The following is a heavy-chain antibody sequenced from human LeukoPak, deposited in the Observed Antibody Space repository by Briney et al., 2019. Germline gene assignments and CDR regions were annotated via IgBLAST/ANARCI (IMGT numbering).Heavy chain of an antibody. CDR3: AREGRYRYGYNEYHLYMDI. D-gene: IGHD5-18*01. Sequence: PSETLSLTCAVYGGSFSGYYWSWIRQPPGKGLEWIGEINHSGSTNYNPSLKSRVTISVDTSKNQFSLKLRSVTAADTAVYYCAREGRYRYGYNEYHLYMDIWGKGTTVTVSS. CDR1: GGSFSGYY. CDR2: INHSGST. V-gene: IGHV4-34*01. J-gene: IGHJ6*03.